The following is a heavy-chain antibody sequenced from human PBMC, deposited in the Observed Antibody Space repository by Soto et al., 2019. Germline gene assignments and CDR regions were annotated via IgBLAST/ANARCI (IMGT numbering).Heavy chain of an antibody. Sequence: ASVKVSCKASGYTFTSYGISWVRQAPGQGLEWMGWISAYNGNTNYAQKLQGRVTMTTDTSTSTAYMELSSLRSEDTAVYYCARGERPYCSGGSCYFDYWGQGTLVTVSS. CDR3: ARGERPYCSGGSCYFDY. CDR1: GYTFTSYG. D-gene: IGHD2-15*01. CDR2: ISAYNGNT. V-gene: IGHV1-18*01. J-gene: IGHJ4*02.